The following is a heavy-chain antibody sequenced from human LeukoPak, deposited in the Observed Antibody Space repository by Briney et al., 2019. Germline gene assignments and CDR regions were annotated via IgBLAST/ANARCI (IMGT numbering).Heavy chain of an antibody. Sequence: GASVKVSCKASGGTFSSYAISWVRQAPGQGLEWMGGIIPIFGTANYAQKFQGRVTITADKSTSTAYMELSSLRSEDTAVYYCARNRGFGAYYYYGMDVWGKGTTVTVSS. D-gene: IGHD5-12*01. CDR2: IIPIFGTA. CDR1: GGTFSSYA. V-gene: IGHV1-69*06. J-gene: IGHJ6*04. CDR3: ARNRGFGAYYYYGMDV.